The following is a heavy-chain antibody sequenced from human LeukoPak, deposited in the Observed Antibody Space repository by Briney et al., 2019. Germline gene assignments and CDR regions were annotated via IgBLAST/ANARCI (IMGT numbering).Heavy chain of an antibody. V-gene: IGHV3-30*18. CDR2: ISYDGSNK. J-gene: IGHJ6*04. CDR3: AELGITMIGGV. D-gene: IGHD3-10*02. CDR1: GFTFSSYG. Sequence: QPGGSLRLSCAASGFTFSSYGMHWVRQAPGKVLEWVAVISYDGSNKYYADSVKGRFTISRDNSKNTLYLQMNSLRVEDTAVYYCAELGITMIGGVWGKGTTVTISS.